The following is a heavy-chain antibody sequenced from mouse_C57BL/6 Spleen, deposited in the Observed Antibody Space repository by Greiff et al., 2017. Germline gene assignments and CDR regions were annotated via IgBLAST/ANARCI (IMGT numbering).Heavy chain of an antibody. CDR2: IDPSDSYT. CDR1: GYTFTSYW. Sequence: VQLQQPGAELVRPGTSVKLSCKASGYTFTSYWMHWVKQRPGQGLEWIGVIDPSDSYTNYNQKFKGKATLTVDTSSSTAYMQLSSLTSEDSAVYYCGREKDYDYVDFGDWGRGTTLTVAT. D-gene: IGHD2-4*01. J-gene: IGHJ2*01. V-gene: IGHV1-59*01. CDR3: GREKDYDYVDFGD.